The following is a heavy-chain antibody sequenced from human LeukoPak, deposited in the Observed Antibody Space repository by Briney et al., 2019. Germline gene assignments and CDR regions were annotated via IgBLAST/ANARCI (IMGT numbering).Heavy chain of an antibody. Sequence: KAGGSLRLSCAASGFTVSNNYMSWVRQAPGKGLEWVSVIYGGGSTYYADSVKGRFTISRDTSKDTLYLQMNSLRAEDTAVYYCARDGISDGMDVWGQGTTVTVSS. J-gene: IGHJ6*02. CDR1: GFTVSNNY. D-gene: IGHD1-26*01. V-gene: IGHV3-53*01. CDR2: IYGGGST. CDR3: ARDGISDGMDV.